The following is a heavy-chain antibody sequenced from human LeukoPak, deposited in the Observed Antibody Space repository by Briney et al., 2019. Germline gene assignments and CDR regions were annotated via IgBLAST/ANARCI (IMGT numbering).Heavy chain of an antibody. CDR3: ARKTMVRGVHDY. CDR2: INPNSGGT. D-gene: IGHD3-10*01. V-gene: IGHV1-2*02. Sequence: ASVKVSCKASGYTFTGYYMHWARQAPGQGLEWMGWINPNSGGTNYAQKFQGRVTMTRDTSISTAYMELSRLRSDDTAVYYCARKTMVRGVHDYWGQGTLVTVSS. CDR1: GYTFTGYY. J-gene: IGHJ4*02.